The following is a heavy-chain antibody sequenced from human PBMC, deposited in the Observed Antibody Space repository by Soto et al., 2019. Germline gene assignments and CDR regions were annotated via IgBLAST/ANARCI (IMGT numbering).Heavy chain of an antibody. Sequence: EALSLTGAVHGGSFSGYYWSWIRQPPRKGPEWIGEINHSGSTNYNPSLKSRVTISVDTSKNQFSLKLSSVTAADTAVYYCARARAYSSSWYMGVHWFDPWGQGTLVTVSS. CDR1: GGSFSGYY. CDR2: INHSGST. V-gene: IGHV4-34*01. J-gene: IGHJ5*02. CDR3: ARARAYSSSWYMGVHWFDP. D-gene: IGHD6-13*01.